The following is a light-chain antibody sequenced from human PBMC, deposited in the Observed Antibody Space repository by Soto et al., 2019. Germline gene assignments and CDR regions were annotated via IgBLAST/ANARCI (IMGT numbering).Light chain of an antibody. CDR2: GAS. V-gene: IGKV3-20*01. J-gene: IGKJ2*01. CDR1: QSLSSSY. CDR3: QQYGGSPPNT. Sequence: EVVLTQSPGTLSLSPGESATLSCRASQSLSSSYLAWYQQRPGQAPRLLIYGASSRATGVPDRFSGSGSGTAFSLTISRLEPEDFAVYYCQQYGGSPPNTFGQGTKLEIK.